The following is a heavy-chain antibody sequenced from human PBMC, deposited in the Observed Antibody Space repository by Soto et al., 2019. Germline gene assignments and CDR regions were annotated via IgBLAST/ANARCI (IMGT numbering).Heavy chain of an antibody. CDR2: ISAYNGNT. CDR1: GYTFASYG. J-gene: IGHJ6*02. D-gene: IGHD2-2*01. Sequence: QVQLVQSGAEVKMPGASVKVSSKATGYTFASYGISWVRQAPGEGLEWMGWISAYNGNTNYAQKLQGRVTMTTDTSTSTAYMELRSLRSDDTAVYYCARVGLYQLLSNGMDVWGQGTTVTVSS. V-gene: IGHV1-18*01. CDR3: ARVGLYQLLSNGMDV.